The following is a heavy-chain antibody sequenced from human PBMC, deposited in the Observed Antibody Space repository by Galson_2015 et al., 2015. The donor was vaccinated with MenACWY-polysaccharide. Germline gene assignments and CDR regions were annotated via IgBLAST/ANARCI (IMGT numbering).Heavy chain of an antibody. J-gene: IGHJ6*02. V-gene: IGHV3-9*01. Sequence: SLRLSCAASGFTFDDYAMHWVRQAPGKGLEWVSGISWNSGSIGYADSVKGRFTISRDNAKNSLYLQMNSLRAEDTALYYCAKKGRDGYKVGGMDVWGQGTTVTVSS. CDR2: ISWNSGSI. CDR1: GFTFDDYA. D-gene: IGHD5-24*01. CDR3: AKKGRDGYKVGGMDV.